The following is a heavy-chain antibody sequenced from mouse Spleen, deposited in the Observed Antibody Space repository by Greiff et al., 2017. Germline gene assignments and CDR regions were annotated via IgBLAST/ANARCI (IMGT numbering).Heavy chain of an antibody. J-gene: IGHJ2*01. V-gene: IGHV5-16*01. Sequence: EVKLMESEGGLVQPGSSMKLSCTASGFTFSDYYMAWVRQVPEKGLEWVANINYDGSSTYYLDSLKSRFIISRDNAKNILYLQMSSLKSEDTATYYCAREGGSESFDYWGQGTTLTVSS. CDR2: INYDGSST. D-gene: IGHD1-1*02. CDR3: AREGGSESFDY. CDR1: GFTFSDYY.